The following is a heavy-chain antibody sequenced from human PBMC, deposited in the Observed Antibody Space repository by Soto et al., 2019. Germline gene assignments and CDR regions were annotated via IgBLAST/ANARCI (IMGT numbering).Heavy chain of an antibody. V-gene: IGHV1-69*02. J-gene: IGHJ6*02. Sequence: QVQLVQSGAEVKKPGSSVNVSCKASGGTFSSYTISWVRQAPGQGLEWMGRIIPILGITNYAQKFQGRVTLTADKSTSSAYMELSSLRSEDTAVYYCVSAVTTHMDVWGQGTTVTVSS. CDR3: VSAVTTHMDV. D-gene: IGHD4-17*01. CDR1: GGTFSSYT. CDR2: IIPILGIT.